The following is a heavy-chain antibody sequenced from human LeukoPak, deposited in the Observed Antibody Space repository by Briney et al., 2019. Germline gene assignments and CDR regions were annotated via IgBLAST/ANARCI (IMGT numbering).Heavy chain of an antibody. Sequence: TPSETLSLTCTVSGGSISSSSYYWGWIRQPPGKGLEWIGSIYYSGSTYYNPSLKGRVTISVDTSKNQFSLKLSSVTAADTAVYYCARPDSSGYYFFVYWGQGTLVTVSS. D-gene: IGHD3-22*01. CDR3: ARPDSSGYYFFVY. CDR2: IYYSGST. V-gene: IGHV4-39*01. J-gene: IGHJ4*02. CDR1: GGSISSSSYY.